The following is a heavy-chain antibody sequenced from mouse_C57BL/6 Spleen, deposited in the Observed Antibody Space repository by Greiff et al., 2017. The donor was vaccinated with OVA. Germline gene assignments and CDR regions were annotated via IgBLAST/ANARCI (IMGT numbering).Heavy chain of an antibody. CDR3: ARQGDGYDVLFAY. D-gene: IGHD2-2*01. CDR1: GYTFTSYD. V-gene: IGHV1-85*01. CDR2: IYPRDGST. Sequence: QVQLQQSGPELVKPGASVKLSCKASGYTFTSYDINWVKQRPGQGLEWIGWIYPRDGSTKYNEKFKGKATLTVDTSSSTAYMELHSPTSEDSAVYFCARQGDGYDVLFAYWGQGTLVTVSA. J-gene: IGHJ3*01.